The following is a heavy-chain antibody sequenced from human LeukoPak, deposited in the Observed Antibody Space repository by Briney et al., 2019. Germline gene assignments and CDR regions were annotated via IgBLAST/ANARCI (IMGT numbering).Heavy chain of an antibody. V-gene: IGHV3-53*01. CDR1: GFTVSSNY. CDR3: ARESYSSSWSPDY. D-gene: IGHD6-13*01. Sequence: GGSLRLSCAASGFTVSSNYMSWVRQAPGKGLEWVSVIYSGGSTYYADSVKGRFTISRDNSKNTLCLQMNSLRAEDTAVYYCARESYSSSWSPDYWGQGTLVTVSS. J-gene: IGHJ4*02. CDR2: IYSGGST.